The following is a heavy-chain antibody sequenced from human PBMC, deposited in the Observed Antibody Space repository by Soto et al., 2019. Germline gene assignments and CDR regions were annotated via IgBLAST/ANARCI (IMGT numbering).Heavy chain of an antibody. J-gene: IGHJ4*02. D-gene: IGHD2-15*01. Sequence: QITLRESGPTLVQPTQTLTLTCTLSGVSLTTSGVGVGWIRQPPGKALEWLALIYWDDDKRFSPSLKSRLASTMDTSKNQVVMTMTDMAPVDTAFYYCAHRQRTVVVGAPFDLWGQGSQVTVSS. V-gene: IGHV2-5*02. CDR2: IYWDDDK. CDR1: GVSLTTSGVG. CDR3: AHRQRTVVVGAPFDL.